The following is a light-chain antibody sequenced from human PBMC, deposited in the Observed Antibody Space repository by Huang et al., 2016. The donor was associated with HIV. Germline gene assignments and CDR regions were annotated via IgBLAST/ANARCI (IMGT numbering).Light chain of an antibody. CDR3: QQYNDWPQT. J-gene: IGKJ4*01. V-gene: IGKV3-15*01. CDR2: GAS. Sequence: EIVMTQSPATLSVSTGERATLSCRASQSASSNLAWYQQKPGQAPRLLIYGASARATGVATRVSGSGSGTEFTLSINSLRSEDFAVYYCQQYNDWPQTFGGGTKVEIK. CDR1: QSASSN.